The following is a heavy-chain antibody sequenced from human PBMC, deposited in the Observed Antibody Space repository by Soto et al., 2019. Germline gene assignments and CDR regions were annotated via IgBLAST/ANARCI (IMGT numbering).Heavy chain of an antibody. V-gene: IGHV4-31*03. D-gene: IGHD3-10*01. CDR1: GGSINSGGYC. J-gene: IGHJ4*02. CDR3: SRGILV. Sequence: QVQLQESGPGLVKPSQTLSLTCTVSGGSINSGGYCWSWIRQHPGKGLDWIGCIASGGSTSYNPSLKGRVTISVDTSKNLFSLKLTSVTAADTAVYYCSRGILVWGQGALITVSS. CDR2: IASGGST.